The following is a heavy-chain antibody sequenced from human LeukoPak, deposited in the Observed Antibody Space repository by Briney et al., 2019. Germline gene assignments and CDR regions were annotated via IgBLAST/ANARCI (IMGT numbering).Heavy chain of an antibody. J-gene: IGHJ5*02. CDR3: AKVWHTAISGWNWFDP. CDR1: GNTXTDYY. CDR2: INPNSADT. V-gene: IGHV1-2*02. D-gene: IGHD6-19*01. Sequence: ASVKVSCKASGNTXTDYYIYWVRQAPGQGLEWMGWINPNSADTNYAQKFQGRVTMTRDTSISTAYMELSSLRSDDTAIYYCAKVWHTAISGWNWFDPWGQGTLVTVSS.